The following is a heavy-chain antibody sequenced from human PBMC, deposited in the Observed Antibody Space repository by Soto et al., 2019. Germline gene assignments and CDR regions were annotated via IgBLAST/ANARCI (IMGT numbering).Heavy chain of an antibody. CDR2: ISGSGGST. CDR1: GFTFSSYA. J-gene: IGHJ4*02. Sequence: EVQLLESGGGLVQPGGSLRLSCAASGFTFSSYAMSWVRQAPGKGLEWVSAISGSGGSTYYADSVKGRFTISRDNSKNTLYLQMNSLRAEDTAVYYCAKDFLRRPILTYLDSTKGDFDYWGQGTLVTVSS. D-gene: IGHD3-9*01. V-gene: IGHV3-23*01. CDR3: AKDFLRRPILTYLDSTKGDFDY.